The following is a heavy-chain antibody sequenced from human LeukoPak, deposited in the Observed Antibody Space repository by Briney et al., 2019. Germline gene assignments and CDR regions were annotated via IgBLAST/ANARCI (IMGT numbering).Heavy chain of an antibody. CDR2: MSYDGSNK. CDR1: GFTFSNYY. V-gene: IGHV3-30*18. Sequence: PGGSLRLSCVVSGFTFSNYYVHWVRQAPGKGLEWVAVMSYDGSNKYYADSVKGRFTISRDDSKNTLYLQMNSLRAEDTAVYYCAKGGNYDLLTAYYNNWFDPWGQGTLVTVSS. J-gene: IGHJ5*02. CDR3: AKGGNYDLLTAYYNNWFDP. D-gene: IGHD3-9*01.